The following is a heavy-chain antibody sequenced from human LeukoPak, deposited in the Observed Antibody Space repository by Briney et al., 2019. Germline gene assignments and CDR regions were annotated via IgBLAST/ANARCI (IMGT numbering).Heavy chain of an antibody. V-gene: IGHV4-34*01. D-gene: IGHD6-19*01. J-gene: IGHJ4*02. CDR1: GGSFSGYY. Sequence: SETLSLTCAVYGGSFSGYYWSWIRQPPGKGLEWIGEINHSGSTNYNPSLKSRVTISVDTSKNQFSLKLSSVTAADTAVYYCARRKIAVAGPIDYWGQGTLVTVSS. CDR3: ARRKIAVAGPIDY. CDR2: INHSGST.